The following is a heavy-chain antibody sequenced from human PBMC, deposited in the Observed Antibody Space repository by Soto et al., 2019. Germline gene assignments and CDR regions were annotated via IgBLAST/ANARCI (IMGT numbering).Heavy chain of an antibody. Sequence: EVQLVQSGGGLVQPGGSLRLSCAASGFTFSDSWMYWVRQVPGKGLMWAARVNTDETIRDYADSVKGRFTISRDNAKNTLFLQMISLRAEDTAVYYCARASLGTLDYWGQGTVVTVSS. CDR2: VNTDETIR. CDR3: ARASLGTLDY. CDR1: GFTFSDSW. D-gene: IGHD7-27*01. V-gene: IGHV3-74*01. J-gene: IGHJ4*02.